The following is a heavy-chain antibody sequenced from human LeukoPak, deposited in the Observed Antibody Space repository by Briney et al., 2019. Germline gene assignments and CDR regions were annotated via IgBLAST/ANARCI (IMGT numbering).Heavy chain of an antibody. CDR2: IYYSGST. Sequence: KASETLSLTCAVSGYSISSGYYWSWIRQPPGKGLEWIGYIYYSGSTYYNPSLKSRVTISVDTSKNQFSLKLSSVTAADTAVYYCGRTNRYNWNYVNWLDPWGQGTLVTVSS. J-gene: IGHJ5*02. D-gene: IGHD1-7*01. CDR3: GRTNRYNWNYVNWLDP. CDR1: GYSISSGYY. V-gene: IGHV4-30-4*08.